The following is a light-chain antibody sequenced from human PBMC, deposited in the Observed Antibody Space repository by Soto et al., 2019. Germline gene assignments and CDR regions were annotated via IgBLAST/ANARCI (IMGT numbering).Light chain of an antibody. V-gene: IGLV2-23*02. CDR3: CSYAGSSTSVV. CDR2: EVS. J-gene: IGLJ2*01. CDR1: SSDVGSYNL. Sequence: QSVLTQPASVSGSPGQSITISCTGTSSDVGSYNLVSWYQQHPGKAPKLMTYEVSKRPSGVSNRFSGSKSGNTASLTISGLQAEDEADYYCCSYAGSSTSVVFGGGTKLTVL.